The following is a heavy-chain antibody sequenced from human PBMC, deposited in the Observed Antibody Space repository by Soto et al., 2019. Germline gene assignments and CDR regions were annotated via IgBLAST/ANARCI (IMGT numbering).Heavy chain of an antibody. V-gene: IGHV1-46*03. CDR1: GYTFTSYY. D-gene: IGHD6-13*01. CDR2: INPSGGST. Sequence: ASVKVSCKASGYTFTSYYMHWVRQAPGQGLEWMGIINPSGGSTSYAQKFQGRVTMTRDTSTSTVYMELSSLRSEDTAVYYCAKSIAAAGTPPDYYYYGMDVWGQGTTVTSP. J-gene: IGHJ6*02. CDR3: AKSIAAAGTPPDYYYYGMDV.